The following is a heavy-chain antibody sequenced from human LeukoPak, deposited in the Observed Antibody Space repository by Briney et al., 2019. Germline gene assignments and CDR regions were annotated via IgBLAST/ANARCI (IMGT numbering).Heavy chain of an antibody. J-gene: IGHJ4*02. CDR3: ARGRPSGSYTFDY. CDR2: IYYSGST. CDR1: GGSISSYY. Sequence: SETLSLTCTASGGSISSYYWSWIRQPPGKGLEWIGYIYYSGSTNYNPSLKSRVTISVDTSKNQFSLKLSSVTAADTAVYYCARGRPSGSYTFDYWGQGTLVTVSS. V-gene: IGHV4-59*01. D-gene: IGHD1-26*01.